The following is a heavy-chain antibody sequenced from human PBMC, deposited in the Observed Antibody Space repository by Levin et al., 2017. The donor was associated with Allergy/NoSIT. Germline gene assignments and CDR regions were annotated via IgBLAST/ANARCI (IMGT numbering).Heavy chain of an antibody. CDR2: IYPGDSDI. V-gene: IGHV5-51*01. Sequence: KVSCKGSGYSFTTYWIGWVRQMPGKGLECMGIIYPGDSDIRYSPAFQGQVTISADTSINTAYLQWSSLRASDTGIYFCARLGSTGAVDAKGFDPWGQGTLVTVSS. CDR1: GYSFTTYW. CDR3: ARLGSTGAVDAKGFDP. J-gene: IGHJ5*02. D-gene: IGHD6-19*01.